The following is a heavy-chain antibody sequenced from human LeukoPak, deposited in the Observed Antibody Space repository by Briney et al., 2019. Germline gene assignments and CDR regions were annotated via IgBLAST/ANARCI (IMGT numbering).Heavy chain of an antibody. CDR1: GGSISSGDYY. CDR3: ASRGGASDYGDYLHYYYGMDV. Sequence: SETLSLTCTVSGGSISSGDYYWSWIRQPPGKGLEWIGYIYYSGSTYYNPSLKSRVTISVDTSKNQFSLKLSSVTAADTAVYYCASRGGASDYGDYLHYYYGMDVWGQGTAVTVSS. J-gene: IGHJ6*02. D-gene: IGHD4-17*01. V-gene: IGHV4-30-4*01. CDR2: IYYSGST.